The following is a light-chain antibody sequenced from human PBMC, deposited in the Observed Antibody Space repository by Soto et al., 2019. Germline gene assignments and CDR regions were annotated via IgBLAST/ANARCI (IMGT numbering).Light chain of an antibody. CDR2: GAS. Sequence: ETDFTQSPGTLSLSPRERATHSCRASQRVSSSYLAWYQQTPGQAPRLLIYGASSRATGIPDWFSGSGSGTDFTLTISILEPEDFAVYYCQQYGSSGTFGQGTKVDIK. V-gene: IGKV3-20*01. CDR3: QQYGSSGT. CDR1: QRVSSSY. J-gene: IGKJ1*01.